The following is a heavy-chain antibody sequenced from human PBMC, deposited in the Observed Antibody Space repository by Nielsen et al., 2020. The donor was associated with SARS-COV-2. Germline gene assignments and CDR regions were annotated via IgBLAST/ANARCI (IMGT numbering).Heavy chain of an antibody. CDR2: IYYSGST. V-gene: IGHV4-39*01. D-gene: IGHD6-13*01. J-gene: IGHJ4*02. CDR3: ASTVAAGYFDY. Sequence: GSLRLSCTVSGGSISSSSYYWGWIRQPPGKGLKWIGSIYYSGSTYYNPSLKSRVTISVDTSKNQFSLKLSSVTAADTAVYYCASTVAAGYFDYWGQGTLVTVSS. CDR1: GGSISSSSYY.